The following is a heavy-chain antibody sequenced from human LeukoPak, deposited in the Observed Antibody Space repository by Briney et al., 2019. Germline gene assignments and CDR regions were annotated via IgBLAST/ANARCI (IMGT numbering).Heavy chain of an antibody. CDR2: IIPIFGTA. CDR1: GGTFSSYA. V-gene: IGHV1-69*05. J-gene: IGHJ4*02. Sequence: GASVKVSCKASGGTFSSYAISWVRQAPGQGLEWMGGIIPIFGTANYAQKLQGRVTMTTDTSTSTAYMELRSLRSDDTAVYYCASEGGDFDYWGQGTLVTVSS. CDR3: ASEGGDFDY.